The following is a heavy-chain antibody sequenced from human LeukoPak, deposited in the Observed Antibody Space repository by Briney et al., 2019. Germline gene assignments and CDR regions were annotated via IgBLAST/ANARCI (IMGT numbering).Heavy chain of an antibody. Sequence: SGGSQRLSCAASGFTFSSYGMSWVRQAPGKGLEWVSGINGDGSNTYYADSVKGRFTISRDNSKNTLYLQMNSLRAEDTAVYYCTKDFSNNWNVEIWGQGTMVTVSS. D-gene: IGHD1-1*01. V-gene: IGHV3-23*01. CDR1: GFTFSSYG. CDR3: TKDFSNNWNVEI. CDR2: INGDGSNT. J-gene: IGHJ3*02.